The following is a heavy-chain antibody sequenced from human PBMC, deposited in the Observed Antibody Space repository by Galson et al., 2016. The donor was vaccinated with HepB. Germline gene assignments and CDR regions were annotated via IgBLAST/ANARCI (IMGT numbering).Heavy chain of an antibody. V-gene: IGHV4-39*01. D-gene: IGHD6-19*01. CDR2: IYYSGST. Sequence: WIGSIYYSGSTNYNPPLKCRVTISEDTAKNQFSLKLNSVTAADTAVYFCARRHYSGWYNYFDFWGQGTLVTVSS. J-gene: IGHJ4*02. CDR3: ARRHYSGWYNYFDF.